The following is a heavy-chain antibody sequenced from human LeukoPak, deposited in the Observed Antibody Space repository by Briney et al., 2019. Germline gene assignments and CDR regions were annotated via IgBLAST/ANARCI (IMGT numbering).Heavy chain of an antibody. V-gene: IGHV4-38-2*01. CDR3: ARHLGYDYVWGSYRYTGNDIDY. J-gene: IGHJ4*02. CDR1: GYSISSGYY. Sequence: SETLSLTCAVSGYSISSGYYWGWIRQPPGKGLEWIGGIYHSGSTYYNPSLKSRVTISVDTSKNQFSLKLSSVTAADTAVYYCARHLGYDYVWGSYRYTGNDIDYWGQGTLVTVSS. D-gene: IGHD3-16*02. CDR2: IYHSGST.